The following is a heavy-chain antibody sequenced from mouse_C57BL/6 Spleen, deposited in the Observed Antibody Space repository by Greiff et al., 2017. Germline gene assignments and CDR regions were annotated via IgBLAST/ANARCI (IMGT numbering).Heavy chain of an antibody. Sequence: VQLQQPGAELVRPGTSVKLSCKASGYTFTSYWMHWVQQSPGQGLEWIGVIDPSDSYTNYNQKFKGKATLTVDTYTSTAYMQLSSLTSEDSAVYYCERGAYGSLYFDDWGQGTTLTVSS. CDR3: ERGAYGSLYFDD. CDR1: GYTFTSYW. J-gene: IGHJ2*01. V-gene: IGHV1-59*01. CDR2: IDPSDSYT. D-gene: IGHD1-1*01.